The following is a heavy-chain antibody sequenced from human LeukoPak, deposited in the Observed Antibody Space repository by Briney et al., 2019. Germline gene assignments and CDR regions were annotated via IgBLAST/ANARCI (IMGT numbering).Heavy chain of an antibody. V-gene: IGHV1-2*06. D-gene: IGHD2-15*01. CDR1: GYTFTGYY. CDR3: ASGPTLGYCSGGSCYSIDFDY. CDR2: INPNSGGT. J-gene: IGHJ4*02. Sequence: ASVKVSCKASGYTFTGYYMHWVRHAPGQGLEWMGRINPNSGGTNYAQKFQGRVTMTRDTSISTAYMELSRLRSDDTAVYYCASGPTLGYCSGGSCYSIDFDYWGQGTLVTVSS.